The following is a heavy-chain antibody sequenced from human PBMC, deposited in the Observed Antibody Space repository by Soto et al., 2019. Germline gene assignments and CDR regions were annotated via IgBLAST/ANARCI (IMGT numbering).Heavy chain of an antibody. Sequence: QVQLVESGGGVVQPGRSLRLSCAASGFIFSSHGMHWVRQAPGKGLEWVAVIWSDGNTKYYADSVKGRFTISRDNSKNSLYLQMNSLRAEDTAVYYCARDPQSYHGSGSYMWFDTMDVWGQGTTVTVSS. CDR1: GFIFSSHG. CDR2: IWSDGNTK. CDR3: ARDPQSYHGSGSYMWFDTMDV. J-gene: IGHJ6*02. D-gene: IGHD3-10*01. V-gene: IGHV3-33*01.